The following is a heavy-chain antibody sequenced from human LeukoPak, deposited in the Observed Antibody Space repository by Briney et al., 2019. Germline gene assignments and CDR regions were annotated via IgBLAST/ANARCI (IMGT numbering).Heavy chain of an antibody. CDR2: VDHSGST. CDR1: GESLSGYS. CDR3: ARGRGNEYGDYDY. Sequence: TSETLSLTCAVYGESLSGYSCSWIRQPPGKGLEWIGEVDHSGSTNYNPSLKSRVTVSVETSKNQFSLNLNSVTAADTAVYYCARGRGNEYGDYDYWGQGTLVTVSS. V-gene: IGHV4-34*01. J-gene: IGHJ4*02. D-gene: IGHD4-17*01.